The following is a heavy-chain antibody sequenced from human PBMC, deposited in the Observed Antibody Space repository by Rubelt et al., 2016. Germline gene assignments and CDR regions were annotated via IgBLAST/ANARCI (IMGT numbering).Heavy chain of an antibody. Sequence: QVQLQQWGAGLLKPSETLSLTCVVYGGSFNGYYGSWIRQPPGKGLEWIGEIHPTGSINYNSSLESRVTMSMDTARNQFSLKLTSVTAADTAWYYCTRGRDSSKSGDIWGQGTLVTVSP. CDR3: TRGRDSSKSGDI. V-gene: IGHV4-34*02. J-gene: IGHJ3*02. CDR1: GGSFNGYY. D-gene: IGHD1-26*01. CDR2: IHPTGSI.